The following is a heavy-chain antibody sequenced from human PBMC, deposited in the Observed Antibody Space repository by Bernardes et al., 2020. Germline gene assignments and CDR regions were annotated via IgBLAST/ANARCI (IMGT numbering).Heavy chain of an antibody. V-gene: IGHV2-5*02. J-gene: IGHJ3*02. CDR3: AHTVPTVVVVADKYAFDI. D-gene: IGHD2-15*01. CDR2: IYWDDDK. CDR1: GFSLSTSGVG. Sequence: SGPTLVKPTQTLTLTCTFSGFSLSTSGVGVGWIRQPPGKALEWLALIYWDDDKRYSPSLKSRLTITKDTSKNQVDLTMTNMDPVDTATYYCAHTVPTVVVVADKYAFDIWGQGTMVTVSS.